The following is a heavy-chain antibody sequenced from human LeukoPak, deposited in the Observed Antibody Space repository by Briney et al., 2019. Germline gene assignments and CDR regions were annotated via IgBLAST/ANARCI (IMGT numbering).Heavy chain of an antibody. V-gene: IGHV3-23*01. Sequence: PGGSLRLSCAASGFTVSSNYMSWVRQAPGKGLEWVSAISGSGGSTYYADSVKGRFTISRDNSKNTLYLQMNSLRAEDTAVYYCATISGYGDYPINDYWGQGTLVTVSS. D-gene: IGHD4-17*01. CDR1: GFTVSSNY. CDR3: ATISGYGDYPINDY. CDR2: ISGSGGST. J-gene: IGHJ4*02.